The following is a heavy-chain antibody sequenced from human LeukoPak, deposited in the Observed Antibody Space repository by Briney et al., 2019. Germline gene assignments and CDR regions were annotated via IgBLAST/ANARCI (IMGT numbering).Heavy chain of an antibody. J-gene: IGHJ4*02. CDR3: AKVPGGVTLYYFDY. D-gene: IGHD3-16*01. V-gene: IGHV3-30-3*01. CDR1: GFTFSNYA. CDR2: ISYDGTNK. Sequence: GRSLRLSCAASGFTFSNYAMHWVRQAPGKGLEWVAVISYDGTNKYYADSVKGRFTISRDNSKNTLYLQMNSLRAEDTAVYYCAKVPGGVTLYYFDYWGQGTLVTVSS.